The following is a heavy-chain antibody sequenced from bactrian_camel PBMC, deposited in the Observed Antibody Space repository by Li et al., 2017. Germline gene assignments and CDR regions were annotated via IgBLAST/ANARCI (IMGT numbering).Heavy chain of an antibody. D-gene: IGHD1*01. CDR3: AAEINPRGVPDFGY. J-gene: IGHJ6*01. Sequence: SLRLSCAASGFTFSNYDMSWVRQDPGKGLEWVSTINTGSDSTYYADSVKGRFTISKDDAKNTLFLQMNGLKPEDTAVYYCAAEINPRGVPDFGYWGQGTQVTVS. CDR1: GFTFSNYD. V-gene: IGHV3S28*01. CDR2: INTGSDST.